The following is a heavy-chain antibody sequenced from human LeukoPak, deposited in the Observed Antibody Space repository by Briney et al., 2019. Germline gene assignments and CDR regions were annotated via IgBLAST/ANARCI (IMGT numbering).Heavy chain of an antibody. J-gene: IGHJ6*03. V-gene: IGHV4-38-2*01. D-gene: IGHD2-15*01. CDR1: GYSISSGYY. CDR3: ARGRSGGGKPSYYYYMDV. Sequence: SETLSLTCAVSGYSISSGYYWGWIRQPPGKGLEWIGSIYHSGSTYYNPSLKSRVTISVDTSKNQFSLKLSSVTAADTAVYYCARGRSGGGKPSYYYYMDVWGKGTTVTVSS. CDR2: IYHSGST.